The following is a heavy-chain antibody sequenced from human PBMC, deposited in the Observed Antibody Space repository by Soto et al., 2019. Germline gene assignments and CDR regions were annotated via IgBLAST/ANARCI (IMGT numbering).Heavy chain of an antibody. D-gene: IGHD3-9*01. V-gene: IGHV4-34*01. J-gene: IGHJ5*02. CDR3: ARGGGDDILTGYYVGFALFDP. CDR1: GGSFSGYY. CDR2: INYSGST. Sequence: SETLSLTCAVYGGSFSGYYLGWIRQPPGKGLEWIGSINYSGSTYYNPSLKSRVTISVDTSKNQFSLKLRSVPATDTAVYYCARGGGDDILTGYYVGFALFDPWGQGTLVTVSS.